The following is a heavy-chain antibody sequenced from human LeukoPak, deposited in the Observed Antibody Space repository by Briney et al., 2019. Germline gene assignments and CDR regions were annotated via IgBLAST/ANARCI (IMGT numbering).Heavy chain of an antibody. CDR1: GFTFSSYW. D-gene: IGHD2-15*01. CDR2: IKQDGSEK. Sequence: PGGSLRLSCAASGFTFSSYWMSWVRQAPGKGLEWVANIKQDGSEKYYVDSVKGRFTISRDNAKNSLYLQMNSLRAEDTAVYYCASTQRGDYFDYWGQGTLVTVSS. J-gene: IGHJ4*02. CDR3: ASTQRGDYFDY. V-gene: IGHV3-7*01.